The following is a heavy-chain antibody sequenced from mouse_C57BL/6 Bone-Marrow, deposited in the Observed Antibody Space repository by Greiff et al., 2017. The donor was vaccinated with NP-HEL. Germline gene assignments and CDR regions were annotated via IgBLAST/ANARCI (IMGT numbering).Heavy chain of an antibody. CDR1: GYTFTSYW. V-gene: IGHV1-50*01. D-gene: IGHD1-1*01. Sequence: QVQLKQPGAELVKPGASVKLSCKASGYTFTSYWMQWVKQRPGQGLEWIGEIDPSDSYTKYNQKFKGQATLPVDTSSSTDYMQLSSLTYEDSAVYYCARSGCGSREGCFDYWGQGTTLTVSS. CDR2: IDPSDSYT. CDR3: ARSGCGSREGCFDY. J-gene: IGHJ2*01.